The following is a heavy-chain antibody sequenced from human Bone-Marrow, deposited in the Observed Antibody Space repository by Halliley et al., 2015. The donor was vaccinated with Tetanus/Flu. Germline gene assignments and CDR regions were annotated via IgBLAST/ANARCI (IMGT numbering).Heavy chain of an antibody. Sequence: KGLEWVGYVYDRGSPNYNPSLKSRVTMSRDTSKNRFSLNLSSVTAADTAVYYCVTGAGWLPDYWGQGTLVTVS. V-gene: IGHV4-59*01. CDR2: VYDRGSP. D-gene: IGHD5-12*01. CDR3: VTGAGWLPDY. J-gene: IGHJ4*02.